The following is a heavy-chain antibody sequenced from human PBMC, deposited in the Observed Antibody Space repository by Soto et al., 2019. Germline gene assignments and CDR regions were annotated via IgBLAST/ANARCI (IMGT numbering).Heavy chain of an antibody. V-gene: IGHV3-33*01. D-gene: IGHD6-19*01. CDR2: IWYDGSNK. CDR3: ARDSESSGRPIDAFDI. Sequence: GGSLRLSCAASGFTFSSYGMHWVRQAPGKGLEWVAVIWYDGSNKYYADSVKGRFTISRDNSKNTLYLQMNSLRAEDTAVYYCARDSESSGRPIDAFDIWGQGTMVTVSS. J-gene: IGHJ3*02. CDR1: GFTFSSYG.